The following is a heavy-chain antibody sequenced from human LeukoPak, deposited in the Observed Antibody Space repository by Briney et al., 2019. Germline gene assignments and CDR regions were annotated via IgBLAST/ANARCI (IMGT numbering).Heavy chain of an antibody. D-gene: IGHD3-3*01. CDR1: GFNFSSYG. V-gene: IGHV3-30*02. J-gene: IGHJ4*02. CDR3: AKDRDFWSGYYGNFDY. Sequence: GSLRLPCAASGFNFSSYGMDWVRQASGKGLGWVAFIRYDGSNKYYADSVKGRFTISRDNSKNTLYLQMNSLRAEDTAVYYCAKDRDFWSGYYGNFDYWGQGTLDTVSS. CDR2: IRYDGSNK.